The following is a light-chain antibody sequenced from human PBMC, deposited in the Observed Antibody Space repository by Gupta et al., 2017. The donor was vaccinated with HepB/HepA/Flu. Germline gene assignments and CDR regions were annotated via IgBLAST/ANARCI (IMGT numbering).Light chain of an antibody. J-gene: IGKJ2*01. CDR3: QQRSNWHATYT. V-gene: IGKV3-11*01. Sequence: ESVLTQSPATLYLSPGERGTLSCRANQSVLNYLAWYQQRPGQPPRLLIYHTSIRALGIPARFSGSGSGTEFTLTISSLGPEDFDVYYCQQRSNWHATYTFGPGTKVELK. CDR2: HTS. CDR1: QSVLNY.